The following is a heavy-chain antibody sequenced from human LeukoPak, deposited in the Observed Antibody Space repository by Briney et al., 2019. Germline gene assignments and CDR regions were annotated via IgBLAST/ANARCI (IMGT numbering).Heavy chain of an antibody. D-gene: IGHD6-19*01. Sequence: PSETLSLTCTVSGGSISSGDYYWSWIRQPPGKGLEWIGYIYYSGSTYYNPSLKSRVTISVDTSKNQFSLKLSSVTAADTAVYYCARGRGYSSGWYRFSWFDPWGQGTLVTVSS. CDR1: GGSISSGDYY. CDR3: ARGRGYSSGWYRFSWFDP. J-gene: IGHJ5*02. CDR2: IYYSGST. V-gene: IGHV4-30-4*01.